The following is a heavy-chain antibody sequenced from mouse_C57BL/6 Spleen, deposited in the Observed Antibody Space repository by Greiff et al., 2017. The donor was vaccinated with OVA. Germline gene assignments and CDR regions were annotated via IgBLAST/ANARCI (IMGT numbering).Heavy chain of an antibody. J-gene: IGHJ3*01. CDR1: GYTFTNYW. CDR2: IYPGGGYT. D-gene: IGHD4-1*01. Sequence: QVQLQQSGAELVRPGPSVKMSCKASGYTFTNYWIGWAKQRPGHGLEWIGDIYPGGGYTNYNEKFKGKATLTADKSSSTAYMQFSSLTSEDSAIYYCAREETGTKEFAYWGQGTLVTVSA. V-gene: IGHV1-63*01. CDR3: AREETGTKEFAY.